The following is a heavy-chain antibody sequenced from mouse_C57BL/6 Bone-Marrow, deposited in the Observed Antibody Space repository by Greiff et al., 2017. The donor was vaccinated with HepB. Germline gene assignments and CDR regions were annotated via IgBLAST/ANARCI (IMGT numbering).Heavy chain of an antibody. CDR2: ISSGGSYT. CDR1: GFTFSSYG. Sequence: EVMLVESGGDLVKPGGSLKLSCAASGFTFSSYGMSWVRQTPDKRLEWVATISSGGSYTYYPDSVKGRFTISRDNAKNTLYLQMSSLKSEDTAMYYCARHGRWYYGSGREYFDVWGTGTTVTVSS. V-gene: IGHV5-6*01. CDR3: ARHGRWYYGSGREYFDV. D-gene: IGHD1-1*01. J-gene: IGHJ1*03.